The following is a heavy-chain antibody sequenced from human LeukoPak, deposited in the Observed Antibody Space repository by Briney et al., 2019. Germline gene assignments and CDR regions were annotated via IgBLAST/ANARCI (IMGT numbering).Heavy chain of an antibody. CDR1: GYTFTSYG. J-gene: IGHJ6*02. Sequence: ASVKVSCKASGYTFTSYGSSWVRQAPGQGLEWMGWISAYNGNTNYAQKLQGRVTMTTDTSTSTAYMELRSLRSDDTAVYYCARAPPRYYDILTGYYSHYYYGMDVWGQGTTVTVSS. CDR2: ISAYNGNT. D-gene: IGHD3-9*01. CDR3: ARAPPRYYDILTGYYSHYYYGMDV. V-gene: IGHV1-18*01.